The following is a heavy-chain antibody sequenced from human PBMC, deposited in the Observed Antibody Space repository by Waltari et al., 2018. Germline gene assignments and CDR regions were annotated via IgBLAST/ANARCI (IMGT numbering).Heavy chain of an antibody. D-gene: IGHD5-12*01. J-gene: IGHJ6*02. CDR1: GFTVSSNY. CDR2: IKQDGSEK. CDR3: ARKRGYSGEDV. Sequence: EVQLVESGGGLIQPGGSLRLSCAASGFTVSSNYMSWVRQAPGKGLEWVANIKQDGSEKYYVDSVKGRFTISRDNAKNSLYLQMNSLRAEDTAVYYCARKRGYSGEDVWGQGTTVTVSS. V-gene: IGHV3-7*01.